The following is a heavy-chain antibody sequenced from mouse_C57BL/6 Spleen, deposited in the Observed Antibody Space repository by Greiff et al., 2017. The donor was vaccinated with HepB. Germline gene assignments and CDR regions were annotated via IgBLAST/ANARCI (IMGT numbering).Heavy chain of an antibody. Sequence: VQLQQSGAELARPGASVKLSCKASGYTFTSYGISWVKQRTGQGLEWIGEIYPRSGNTYYNEKFKGKATLTADKSSSTAYMELRSLTSEDSAVYFCARRGSNYGGFDYWGQGTTLTVSS. J-gene: IGHJ2*01. CDR1: GYTFTSYG. CDR3: ARRGSNYGGFDY. V-gene: IGHV1-81*01. D-gene: IGHD2-5*01. CDR2: IYPRSGNT.